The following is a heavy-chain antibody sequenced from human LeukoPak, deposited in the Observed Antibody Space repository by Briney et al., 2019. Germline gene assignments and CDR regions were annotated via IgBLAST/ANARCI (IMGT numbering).Heavy chain of an antibody. V-gene: IGHV1-24*01. CDR3: AMHYYGSGSYASHGMGV. J-gene: IGHJ6*02. CDR1: GYTLTELS. D-gene: IGHD3-10*01. Sequence: ASVKVSCKVSGYTLTELSMHWVRQAPGKGLEWMGGFDPEDGETIYAQKFQGRVTMTEDTSTDTAYMELSSLRSEDTAVYYCAMHYYGSGSYASHGMGVWGQGTTVTVSS. CDR2: FDPEDGET.